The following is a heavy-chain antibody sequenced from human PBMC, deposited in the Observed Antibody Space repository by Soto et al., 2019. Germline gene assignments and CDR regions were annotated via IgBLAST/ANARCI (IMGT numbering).Heavy chain of an antibody. CDR1: SGSISSSNW. Sequence: SETLSLTCAVSSGSISSSNWWSWVRQPPGKGLEWIGEIYHSGSTNYNPSLKSRVTISVDKSKNQFSLKLSSVTAADTAVYYCARAVEIWSGYYPPLYMDVWGKGTTVTVSS. D-gene: IGHD3-3*01. J-gene: IGHJ6*03. CDR2: IYHSGST. CDR3: ARAVEIWSGYYPPLYMDV. V-gene: IGHV4-4*02.